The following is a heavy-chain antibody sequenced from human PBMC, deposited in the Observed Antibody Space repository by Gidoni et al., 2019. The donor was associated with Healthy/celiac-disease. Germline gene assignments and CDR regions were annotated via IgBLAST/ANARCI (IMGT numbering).Heavy chain of an antibody. CDR1: GGSFSGYY. J-gene: IGHJ2*01. Sequence: QVQLQPWSAGLLKPSETLSLPCAVCGGSFSGYYWSWIRQPPGKGLEWIGEINHSGSTNYNPSLKSRVTISVDTSKNQFSLKLSSVTAADTAVYYCASPGYSSSWYWYFDLWGRGTLVTVSS. CDR2: INHSGST. D-gene: IGHD6-13*01. CDR3: ASPGYSSSWYWYFDL. V-gene: IGHV4-34*01.